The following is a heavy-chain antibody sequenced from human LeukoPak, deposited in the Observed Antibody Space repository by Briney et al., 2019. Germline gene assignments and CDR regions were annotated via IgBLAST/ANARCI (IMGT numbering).Heavy chain of an antibody. Sequence: GGSLRLSCAATGFTLSDYFMTWIRQAPGKGLEWISHISNSAYTIYYADSVKGRFTISRDNANNSLYLQMNSLRAEDTAVYYCARDRRSPRSAYYWGTLDFWGQGSLVTVSS. V-gene: IGHV3-11*01. CDR2: ISNSAYTI. D-gene: IGHD5-12*01. CDR3: ARDRRSPRSAYYWGTLDF. J-gene: IGHJ4*02. CDR1: GFTLSDYF.